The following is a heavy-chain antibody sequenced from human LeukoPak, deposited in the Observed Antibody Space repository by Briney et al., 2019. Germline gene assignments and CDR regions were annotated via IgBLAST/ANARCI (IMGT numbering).Heavy chain of an antibody. V-gene: IGHV1-24*01. J-gene: IGHJ4*02. CDR1: GYTLTELS. CDR2: FDPEDGET. D-gene: IGHD4-17*01. Sequence: ASVKVSCKVSGYTLTELSVHWVRQAPGKGLEWMGGFDPEDGETIYAQKFQGRVTMTEDTSTDTAYMELGSLRPEDTAVYYCATSYTVTTPEREWVYWGQGTLVTVSS. CDR3: ATSYTVTTPEREWVY.